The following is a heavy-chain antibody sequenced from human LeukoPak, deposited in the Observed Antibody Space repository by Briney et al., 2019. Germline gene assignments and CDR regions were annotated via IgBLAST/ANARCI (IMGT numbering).Heavy chain of an antibody. CDR1: GFTFGDYA. J-gene: IGHJ4*02. V-gene: IGHV3-49*04. Sequence: GGSLRLSCTASGFTFGDYAMTWVRQAPGKGLEWVGFIASETYGGTAEYAASVKGRFAISRDDSKSIAYLQMNSLKTEDTAVYYCTRDQTPYYWGQGTPVTVSS. CDR3: TRDQTPYY. CDR2: IASETYGGTA.